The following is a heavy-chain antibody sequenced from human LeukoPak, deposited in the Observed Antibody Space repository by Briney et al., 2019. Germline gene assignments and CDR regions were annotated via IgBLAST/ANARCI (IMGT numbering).Heavy chain of an antibody. CDR1: GFTFGDYS. V-gene: IGHV3-49*03. J-gene: IGHJ4*02. Sequence: GGSLRLSCTASGFTFGDYSMTWFRQAPGKGLEWVSFIRNKASGGSTEHAASVRGRFTTSRDDSKSIAYLQMNSLKTEDTALYYCTRDRIMTDFWGQGTLVTVSS. CDR3: TRDRIMTDF. D-gene: IGHD2-15*01. CDR2: IRNKASGGST.